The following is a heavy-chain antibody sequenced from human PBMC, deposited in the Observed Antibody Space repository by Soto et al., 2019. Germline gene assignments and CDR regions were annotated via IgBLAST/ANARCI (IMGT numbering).Heavy chain of an antibody. J-gene: IGHJ3*02. CDR2: IYSGGSI. V-gene: IGHV3-66*01. Sequence: GGSLRLSCAASGFTVSSKYMSWVRQAPGKGLEWVPVIYSGGSIYYGDSVKGRFTISRDTSKNTVSLQMNSLRADDTAVYYCARDPGIWAFDIWGQGTLVTV. CDR1: GFTVSSKY. CDR3: ARDPGIWAFDI.